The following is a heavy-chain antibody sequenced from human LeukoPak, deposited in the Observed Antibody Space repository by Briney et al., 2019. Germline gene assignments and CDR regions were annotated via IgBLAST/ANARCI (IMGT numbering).Heavy chain of an antibody. CDR3: ARGPDRSSTSCYYYYMDV. V-gene: IGHV1-2*02. Sequence: ASVKVSCKASGYTFTGYYMHWVRQAPGQGLEWMGWINPNSGGTNYAQKFQGRVTMTRDTSISTAYMELSRLGSDDTAVYYCARGPDRSSTSCYYYYMDVWGKGTTVTVSS. J-gene: IGHJ6*03. CDR2: INPNSGGT. CDR1: GYTFTGYY. D-gene: IGHD2-2*01.